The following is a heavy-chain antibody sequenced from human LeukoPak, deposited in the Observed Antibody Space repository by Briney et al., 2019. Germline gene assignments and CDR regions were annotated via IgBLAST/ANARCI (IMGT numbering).Heavy chain of an antibody. D-gene: IGHD3-10*01. Sequence: GGSLRLSCSASEFTFSSYAMHWVRQAPGKGLEWVALISYDGSNKYCADSVKGRFTISRDNSKNTLYLQMNSLRAEDTAVYYCARDSPMVRGVALYYFDYWGQGTLVTVSS. CDR3: ARDSPMVRGVALYYFDY. CDR2: ISYDGSNK. CDR1: EFTFSSYA. J-gene: IGHJ4*02. V-gene: IGHV3-30-3*01.